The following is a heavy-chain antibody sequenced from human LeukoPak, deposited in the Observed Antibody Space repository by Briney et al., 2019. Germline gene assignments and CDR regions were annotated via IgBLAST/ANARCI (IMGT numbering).Heavy chain of an antibody. CDR2: IGAYNGNT. V-gene: IGHV1-18*01. D-gene: IGHD3-10*01. Sequence: GSSVKVSCKASGGTFSSYTISWVRQAPGQGLEWMGCIGAYNGNTNYAQKFQGRVTMTTDTSTSTAYMELRSLRSDDTAIYYCARDRSSSDYWGQGTLVTVSS. CDR1: GGTFSSYT. J-gene: IGHJ4*02. CDR3: ARDRSSSDY.